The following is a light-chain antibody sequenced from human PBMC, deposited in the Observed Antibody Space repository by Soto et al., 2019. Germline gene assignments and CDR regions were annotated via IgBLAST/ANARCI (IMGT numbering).Light chain of an antibody. Sequence: QSALTQPASVSGSPGQSITISCTGTSSDVGAYNYVSWYQQHPAKVPKLMIYDVSNRPSGVSDRFSGSKSGNTASLTISELQAEDEADYYCHSYTSSSTYVFGTGTKVTVL. V-gene: IGLV2-14*01. CDR1: SSDVGAYNY. CDR3: HSYTSSSTYV. J-gene: IGLJ1*01. CDR2: DVS.